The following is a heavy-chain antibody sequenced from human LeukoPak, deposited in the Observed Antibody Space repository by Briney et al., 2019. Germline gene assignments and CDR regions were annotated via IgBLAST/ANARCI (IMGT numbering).Heavy chain of an antibody. Sequence: GGSLRLSCAVSGFSLSRNAICWVRQAPGKGLEWVSGISLNGDTTYYADSVQGRFTISRDTSKNTLFLQMDTLRVEDTAVYYCAKEEVPNDYWGQGTLVTVSS. CDR3: AKEEVPNDY. J-gene: IGHJ4*02. V-gene: IGHV3-23*01. CDR2: ISLNGDTT. D-gene: IGHD2-2*01. CDR1: GFSLSRNA.